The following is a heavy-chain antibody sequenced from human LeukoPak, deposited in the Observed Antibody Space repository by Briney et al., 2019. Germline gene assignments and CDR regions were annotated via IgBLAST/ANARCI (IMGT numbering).Heavy chain of an antibody. Sequence: GASVKVSCKASGGTFTSYAISWVRQAPGQGLEWMGRIIPILGIANYAQKFQGRVTITADKSTSTAYMELSSLRSEDTAVYYCAGEGGEGLLRDYWGQGTLVTVSS. CDR3: AGEGGEGLLRDY. CDR1: GGTFTSYA. V-gene: IGHV1-69*04. J-gene: IGHJ4*02. D-gene: IGHD3-22*01. CDR2: IIPILGIA.